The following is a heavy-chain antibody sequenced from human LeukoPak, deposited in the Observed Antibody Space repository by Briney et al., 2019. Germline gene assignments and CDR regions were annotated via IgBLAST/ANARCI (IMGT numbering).Heavy chain of an antibody. CDR2: ISWNSGSI. J-gene: IGHJ1*01. CDR1: GFTFDDYA. CDR3: AAYGYSYALNL. V-gene: IGHV3-9*01. D-gene: IGHD2-2*03. Sequence: PGRSLRLSCAASGFTFDDYAMHWVRQAPGKGLEWVSGISWNSGSIGYADSVKGRFTISRDNAKNSLYLQMNSLRAEDTAAYYCAAYGYSYALNLWGQGTLVTVSS.